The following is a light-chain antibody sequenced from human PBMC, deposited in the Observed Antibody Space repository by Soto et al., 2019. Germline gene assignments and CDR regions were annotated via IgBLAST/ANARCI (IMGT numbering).Light chain of an antibody. V-gene: IGKV3-20*01. CDR2: GAS. J-gene: IGKJ2*01. Sequence: EIVLTQSPGTLSLSPGDRATLSCRASQSVSSSYLAWYQQKPGQAPRLLIYGASSRATGVPDRFSGSGSGTDFTLTISRLEPEDFAVYYCQQYSSSGYTFGQGTKLEIK. CDR3: QQYSSSGYT. CDR1: QSVSSSY.